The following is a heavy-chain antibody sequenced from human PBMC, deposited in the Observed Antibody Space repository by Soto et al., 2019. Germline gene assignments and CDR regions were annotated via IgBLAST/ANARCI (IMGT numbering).Heavy chain of an antibody. D-gene: IGHD3-22*01. V-gene: IGHV3-23*01. Sequence: EVQLLESGGGLVQPGGSLRLSCAASGFTFNTYAMSWVRQAPGKGLEWVSAISGSGGSTYYPDSVKGRFTISRDNSKNTLYLQMNSLRAEDPAVYYCAKGLDYYGSAGLDYWGQGTLVTVSS. CDR3: AKGLDYYGSAGLDY. CDR2: ISGSGGST. CDR1: GFTFNTYA. J-gene: IGHJ4*02.